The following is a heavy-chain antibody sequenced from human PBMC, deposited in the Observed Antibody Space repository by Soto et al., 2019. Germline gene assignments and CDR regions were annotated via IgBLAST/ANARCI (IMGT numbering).Heavy chain of an antibody. CDR1: GYAIRNGHY. Sequence: ETLTLPGTFSGYAIRNGHYGALIRQSPGKGLEWIGSVYQTVSTSYHPSLESRVTILVDIAKNTFSLRLNSVTAADTAVYFCAREKGHSNPFDFWGPGRLVTESS. D-gene: IGHD4-4*01. V-gene: IGHV4-38-2*02. CDR2: VYQTVST. J-gene: IGHJ4*02. CDR3: AREKGHSNPFDF.